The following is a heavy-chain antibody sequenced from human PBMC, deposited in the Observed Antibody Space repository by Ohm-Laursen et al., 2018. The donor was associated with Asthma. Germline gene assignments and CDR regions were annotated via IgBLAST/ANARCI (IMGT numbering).Heavy chain of an antibody. CDR2: IFYSGST. CDR1: GGSISSGGYY. Sequence: SETLSLTCTVSGGSISSGGYYWSWIRQHPGKGLEWIGYIFYSGSTYYNPSLKSRVTISVDTSKNQFSLKLSSVTAADTAVYYCAREGVGANIRPDYWGQGTLVTVSS. D-gene: IGHD1-26*01. CDR3: AREGVGANIRPDY. J-gene: IGHJ4*02. V-gene: IGHV4-31*03.